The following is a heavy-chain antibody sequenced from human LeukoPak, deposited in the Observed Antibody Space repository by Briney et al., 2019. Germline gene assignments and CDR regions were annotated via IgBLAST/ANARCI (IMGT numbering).Heavy chain of an antibody. CDR3: ARVGSIVVVPANYYYGMDV. CDR2: INHSGST. Sequence: PSETLSLTCAVYGGSFSGYYWSWIRQPPGKGLEWIGEINHSGSTNYNPSLKSRVTISVDTSKNQFSLKLSSVTAADTAVYYCARVGSIVVVPANYYYGMDVWGQGTTVTVSS. J-gene: IGHJ6*02. V-gene: IGHV4-34*01. D-gene: IGHD2-2*01. CDR1: GGSFSGYY.